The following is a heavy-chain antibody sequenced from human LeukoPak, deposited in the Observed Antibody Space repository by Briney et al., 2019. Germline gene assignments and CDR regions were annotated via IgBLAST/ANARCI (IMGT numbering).Heavy chain of an antibody. D-gene: IGHD4-23*01. J-gene: IGHJ4*02. CDR2: VSGSGSTT. V-gene: IGHV3-23*01. CDR3: AKSLDYGGNRARLDF. Sequence: PGGSLRLSCPPPGFTFNTYGRNWVRQPPGKGLDWVSAVSGSGSTTYYARSVKGRFTVSRDNSKNTLYLQMNSLRVDDTAVYYCAKSLDYGGNRARLDFWGQGTLVTVSS. CDR1: GFTFNTYG.